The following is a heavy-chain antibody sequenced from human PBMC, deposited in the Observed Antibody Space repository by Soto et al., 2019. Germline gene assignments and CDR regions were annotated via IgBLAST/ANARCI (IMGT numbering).Heavy chain of an antibody. CDR1: GFTFSSYG. CDR2: TADDESEK. Sequence: PGGSLRLSCVASGFTFSSYGMHWVRQAAGKGLEWVAVTADDESEKYYADSVKGRSTISSNNSMNTWFLQMNSLRPEDTTVYYCAKNDGSFDYWDQGTQVTV. V-gene: IGHV3-30*18. J-gene: IGHJ4*02. CDR3: AKNDGSFDY. D-gene: IGHD6-25*01.